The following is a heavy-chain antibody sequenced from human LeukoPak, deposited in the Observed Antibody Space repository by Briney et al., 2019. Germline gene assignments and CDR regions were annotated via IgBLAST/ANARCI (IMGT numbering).Heavy chain of an antibody. CDR1: GFTFSSYA. CDR2: ISGSGGST. CDR3: AKVDRVGYCSSTSCYEARE. V-gene: IGHV3-23*01. Sequence: GGSLRLSCAASGFTFSSYAMSWVRQAPGKGLEWVSAISGSGGSTYYADSVKGRFTISRDNSKNTLYLQMNSLRAEDTAVYYCAKVDRVGYCSSTSCYEAREWGQGTLVTVSS. J-gene: IGHJ1*01. D-gene: IGHD2-2*03.